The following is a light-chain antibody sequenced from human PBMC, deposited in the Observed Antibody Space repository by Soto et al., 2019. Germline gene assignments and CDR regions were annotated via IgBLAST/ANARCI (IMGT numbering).Light chain of an antibody. CDR2: GAS. CDR1: QGMNNY. V-gene: IGKV1-9*01. Sequence: DIQLTQSPTFLSASVGDRVTITCRASQGMNNYLAWYQQKPGRAPKLLIYGASTVESGVPSRFSGSGSGTEFTLTLSSLQPEDFATYFCQQLNSYPFTFGQGTRLEIK. J-gene: IGKJ5*01. CDR3: QQLNSYPFT.